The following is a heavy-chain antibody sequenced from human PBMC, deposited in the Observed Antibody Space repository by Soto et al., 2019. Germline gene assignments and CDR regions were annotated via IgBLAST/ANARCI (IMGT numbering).Heavy chain of an antibody. V-gene: IGHV1-46*03. CDR2: INPTDGST. J-gene: IGHJ5*02. Sequence: QVQLVQSGAEVKKPGASVKVSCKASGYTFTSYYLHWVRQAPGQGLEWMGIINPTDGSTIYAQKFQGRVIMTRDTSTSTVYMDLSSLRSEDTAVYYCASEYCSGGSCRPDPWGQGTLVTVSS. CDR1: GYTFTSYY. CDR3: ASEYCSGGSCRPDP. D-gene: IGHD2-15*01.